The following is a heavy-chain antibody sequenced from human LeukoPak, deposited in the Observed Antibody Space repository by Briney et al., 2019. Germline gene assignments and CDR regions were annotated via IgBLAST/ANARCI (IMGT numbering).Heavy chain of an antibody. Sequence: GGSRRLSCAASGFTFSNAWMSWVRQAPGKGLDWVGRIKSKTDGGTTDYAAPVKGRFTISRDDSKNTLYLQMNSLKTEDTAVYYCTQYYYDSSGYFDYWGQGTLVTVSS. D-gene: IGHD3-22*01. CDR3: TQYYYDSSGYFDY. CDR2: IKSKTDGGTT. J-gene: IGHJ4*02. V-gene: IGHV3-15*01. CDR1: GFTFSNAW.